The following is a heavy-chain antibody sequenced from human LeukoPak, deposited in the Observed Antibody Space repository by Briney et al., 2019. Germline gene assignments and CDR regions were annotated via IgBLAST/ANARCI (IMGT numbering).Heavy chain of an antibody. CDR1: GGSISSGGYY. CDR3: ARAGNDYGGNYFDY. D-gene: IGHD4-23*01. J-gene: IGHJ4*02. CDR2: IYHSGGT. Sequence: SETLSLTCTVSGGSISSGGYYWSWIRQPPGKGLEWIGYIYHSGGTYYNPSLKSRVTISVDRSKNQFSLKLSSVTAADTAVYYCARAGNDYGGNYFDYWGQGTLVTVSS. V-gene: IGHV4-30-2*01.